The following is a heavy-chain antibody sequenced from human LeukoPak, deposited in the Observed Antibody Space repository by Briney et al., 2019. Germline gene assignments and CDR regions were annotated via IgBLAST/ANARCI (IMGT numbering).Heavy chain of an antibody. J-gene: IGHJ6*03. V-gene: IGHV1-2*02. D-gene: IGHD1-1*01. CDR3: ARGGDWNDYLGYYYYMDV. CDR2: INHNTGDT. Sequence: ASVKVSCKASAYTFTDYYMHWVRQAPGQGLEWMGWINHNTGDTNYEQKFQGRVTMTRDTSISTGYMELNRLTSDDTAVYYCARGGDWNDYLGYYYYMDVWGKGTTVIISS. CDR1: AYTFTDYY.